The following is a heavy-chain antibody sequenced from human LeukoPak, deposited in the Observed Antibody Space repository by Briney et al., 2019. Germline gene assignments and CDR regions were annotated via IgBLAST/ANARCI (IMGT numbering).Heavy chain of an antibody. D-gene: IGHD1-1*01. V-gene: IGHV4-59*01. CDR1: GGSISSFY. J-gene: IGHJ5*01. CDR3: AREGTTGRNLNWFDS. CDR2: IHNSGNT. Sequence: SETLSLTCTVSGGSISSFYWSWIRQPPGKGLEWIGHIHNSGNTNYNPSLKSRVTLSVDTSKNQFSLKLSSVTAADTAVYYCAREGTTGRNLNWFDSWGQGTLVTVSS.